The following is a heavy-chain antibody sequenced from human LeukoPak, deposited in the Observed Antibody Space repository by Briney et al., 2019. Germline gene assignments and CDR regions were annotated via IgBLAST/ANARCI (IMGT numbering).Heavy chain of an antibody. CDR1: GFSLGDYV. CDR2: IRIKTYGDGKTT. J-gene: IGHJ4*02. Sequence: GGSLRLSCTSSGFSLGDYVLNWVRAAPGKGLEWVGLIRIKTYGDGKTTKYAASVRGRFTISRDDSKNIAYLQMNSLRTEDTGVYYCARGLNDPLQIDYWGQGTLVTVSS. D-gene: IGHD1-1*01. V-gene: IGHV3-49*04. CDR3: ARGLNDPLQIDY.